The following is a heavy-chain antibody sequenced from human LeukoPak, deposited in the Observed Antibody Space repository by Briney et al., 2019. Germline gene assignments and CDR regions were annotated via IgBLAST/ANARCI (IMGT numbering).Heavy chain of an antibody. V-gene: IGHV3-43*02. CDR1: GFTFDEYG. D-gene: IGHD6-19*01. CDR2: ISGDGGST. Sequence: GGSLRLSCAASGFTFDEYGMHWVRQAPGKGLEWVSLISGDGGSTFYADSVKGRFTVSRDNSKNSLYLQMNRLRTEDTALYYCAKDQWQAGGFDYWGQGTLVTVSS. CDR3: AKDQWQAGGFDY. J-gene: IGHJ4*02.